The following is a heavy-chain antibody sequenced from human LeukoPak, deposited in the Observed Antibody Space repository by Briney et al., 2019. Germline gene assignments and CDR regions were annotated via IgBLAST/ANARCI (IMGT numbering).Heavy chain of an antibody. V-gene: IGHV3-23*01. CDR3: ATGSTAFGSSWYGKAYYYMDV. Sequence: GGSLRLSCAASGFTFSAYAMSWVRLAPGKGLEWVSGISGSGAGTYYADSVKGRFTISRDNSKNTLDLQMNSLRAGDTAVYYCATGSTAFGSSWYGKAYYYMDVWGKGTTVTVSS. D-gene: IGHD2-15*01. J-gene: IGHJ6*03. CDR1: GFTFSAYA. CDR2: ISGSGAGT.